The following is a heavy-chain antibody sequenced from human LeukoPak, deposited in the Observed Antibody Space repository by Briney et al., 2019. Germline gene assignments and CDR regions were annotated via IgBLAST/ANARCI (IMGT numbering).Heavy chain of an antibody. D-gene: IGHD3-22*01. CDR3: ALYYYDSSGPQSPFDY. V-gene: IGHV1-18*01. Sequence: ASVKVSCKASGYTFTSYGISWVRQAPGQGLEWMGWISAYNGNTNYAQKLQGRVTMTTDTSTGTAYMELRSLRSDDTAVYYCALYYYDSSGPQSPFDYWGQGTLVTVSS. CDR2: ISAYNGNT. CDR1: GYTFTSYG. J-gene: IGHJ4*02.